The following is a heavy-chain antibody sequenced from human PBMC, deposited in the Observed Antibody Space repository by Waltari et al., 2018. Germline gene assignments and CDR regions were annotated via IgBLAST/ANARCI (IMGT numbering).Heavy chain of an antibody. CDR3: ARSRTSSIYFGMDV. CDR2: ISYDGNKQ. V-gene: IGHV3-30-3*01. CDR1: GFTFGHYA. J-gene: IGHJ6*02. Sequence: QVHVVESGGGVVQPGKSLRLSCVTSGFTFGHYAFHWVRQAPGKGLQWMAVISYDGNKQFYEDSVKGRFFISRGDPDNSISLQMNSLRPEDTAVYYCARSRTSSIYFGMDVWGQGTTVTVS. D-gene: IGHD6-6*01.